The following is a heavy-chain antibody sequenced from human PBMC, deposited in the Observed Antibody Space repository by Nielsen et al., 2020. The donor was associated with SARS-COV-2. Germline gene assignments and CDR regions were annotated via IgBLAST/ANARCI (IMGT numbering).Heavy chain of an antibody. CDR3: AKDYDFWSGPAAFDI. CDR1: GSTFSSSA. V-gene: IGHV3-23*03. D-gene: IGHD3-3*01. J-gene: IGHJ3*02. CDR2: IYGSGSSS. Sequence: GESLKISCAASGSTFSSSAMSWLRQAPGKGLEWVSLIYGSGSSSYYADSVKGRFTISRDNSKNSLYLQMNSLRAEDTALYYCAKDYDFWSGPAAFDIWGQGTMVTVSS.